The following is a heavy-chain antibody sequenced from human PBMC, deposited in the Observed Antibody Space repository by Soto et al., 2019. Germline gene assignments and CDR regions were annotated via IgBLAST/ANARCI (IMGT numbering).Heavy chain of an antibody. CDR1: AYSFTTSH. V-gene: IGHV1-46*01. CDR3: ARGDTVLVPASLVYWFDP. J-gene: IGHJ5*02. CDR2: INPDAGAT. Sequence: VASVKISCKESAYSFTTSHIHWVRQAPGQGLEWMGLINPDAGATNYAQRFQGRLRLTRDTSTSTVYMELRSLRFDDTAVYYCARGDTVLVPASLVYWFDPWGQGTLVTVSS. D-gene: IGHD2-2*01.